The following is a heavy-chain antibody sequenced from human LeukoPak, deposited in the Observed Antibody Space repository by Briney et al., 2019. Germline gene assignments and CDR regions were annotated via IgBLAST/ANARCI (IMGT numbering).Heavy chain of an antibody. CDR1: GYTFTGYY. J-gene: IGHJ3*02. D-gene: IGHD6-6*01. CDR2: IYPYSGDT. CDR3: ARDRNSGSSLDI. V-gene: IGHV1-2*02. Sequence: ASVKVSCKASGYTFTGYYIHWVRQAPGQGLERMGWIYPYSGDTNYAQNFQGGVTMTRDTSISTAYMELSSLKSDDTAVYYCARDRNSGSSLDIWGQGTMLTVSS.